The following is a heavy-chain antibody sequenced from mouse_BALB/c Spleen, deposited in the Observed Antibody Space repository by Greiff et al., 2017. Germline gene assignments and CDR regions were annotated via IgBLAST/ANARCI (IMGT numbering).Heavy chain of an antibody. CDR3: ARDRYDVGYAMDY. V-gene: IGHV2-9*02. J-gene: IGHJ4*01. Sequence: LVESGPGLVAPSQSLSITCTVSGFSLTSYGVHWVRQPPGKGLEWLGVIWAGGSTNYNSALMSRLSISKDNSKSQVFLKMNSLQTDDTAMYYCARDRYDVGYAMDYWGQGTSVTVSS. D-gene: IGHD2-14*01. CDR2: IWAGGST. CDR1: GFSLTSYG.